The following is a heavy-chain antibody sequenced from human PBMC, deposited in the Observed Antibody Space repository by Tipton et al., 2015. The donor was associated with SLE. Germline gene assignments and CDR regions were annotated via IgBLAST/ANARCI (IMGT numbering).Heavy chain of an antibody. Sequence: TLSLTCTVSGGSISSGSYYWSWIRQPAGKGLEWIGRIYTSGSTNYNPSLKSRVTISVDTSKNQFSLKLSSVTAADTAVYYCARHPGARHFDYWGQGTLVTVSS. V-gene: IGHV4-61*02. CDR1: GGSISSGSYY. CDR2: IYTSGST. J-gene: IGHJ4*02. CDR3: ARHPGARHFDY. D-gene: IGHD6-6*01.